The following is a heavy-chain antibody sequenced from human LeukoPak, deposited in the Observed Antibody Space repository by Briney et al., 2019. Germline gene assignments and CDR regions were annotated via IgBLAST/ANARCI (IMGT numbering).Heavy chain of an antibody. V-gene: IGHV3-7*01. CDR1: GFTFSSCW. Sequence: GGSLRLSCAASGFTFSSCWMSWVRQAPGKGLEWVANIKQEGSEKYYVDSVKGRFTISRDNAKNSLYLQMNSPRAEDTAVYYCARGGYSSSWYHFDYWAREPWSPSPQ. D-gene: IGHD6-13*01. J-gene: IGHJ4*02. CDR3: ARGGYSSSWYHFDY. CDR2: IKQEGSEK.